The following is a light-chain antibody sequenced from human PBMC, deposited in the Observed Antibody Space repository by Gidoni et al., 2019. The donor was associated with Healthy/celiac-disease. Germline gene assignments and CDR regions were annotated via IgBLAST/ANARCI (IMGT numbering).Light chain of an antibody. CDR2: EVS. CDR3: SSYTSSSIS. Sequence: QSALTQPASVSGSPGQSITISCTGTSSDVGGYNYVSWYQQHPGKAPKLMIYEVSNRPSGVSNRFSGSKSGNTASLTISGLQAEDEADYYCSSYTSSSISFGTGTKV. J-gene: IGLJ1*01. CDR1: SSDVGGYNY. V-gene: IGLV2-14*01.